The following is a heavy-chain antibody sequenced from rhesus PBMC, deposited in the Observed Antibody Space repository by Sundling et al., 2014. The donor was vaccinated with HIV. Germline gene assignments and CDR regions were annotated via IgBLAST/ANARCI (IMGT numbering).Heavy chain of an antibody. CDR1: GFTFSSYG. V-gene: IGHV3S42*01. Sequence: EVQLVESGGGLVQPGGSLRLSCVVSGFTFSSYGMSWVRQAPGKGLEWVSGINSGGGSTYYADSVKGRFTISRDNSKNTLSLQMNSLRVEDTAVYYCARTLAAVGTPDRLHFDYWGQGVLVTVSS. CDR2: INSGGGST. D-gene: IGHD6-25*01. CDR3: ARTLAAVGTPDRLHFDY. J-gene: IGHJ4*01.